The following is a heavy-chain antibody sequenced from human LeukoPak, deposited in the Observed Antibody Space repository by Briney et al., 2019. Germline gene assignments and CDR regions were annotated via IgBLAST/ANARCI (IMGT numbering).Heavy chain of an antibody. V-gene: IGHV5-51*01. J-gene: IGHJ4*02. CDR2: IYSGDSHT. D-gene: IGHD4-17*01. CDR3: ASARHGDYVWDY. Sequence: GESLKISCKGSGYSFTYWIGWVRQMPGKGLEWMGIIYSGDSHTKYSPSFQGRVTISADRSISTAYLQWSSLEASDTAMYYCASARHGDYVWDYWGQGTLVTVSS. CDR1: GYSFTYW.